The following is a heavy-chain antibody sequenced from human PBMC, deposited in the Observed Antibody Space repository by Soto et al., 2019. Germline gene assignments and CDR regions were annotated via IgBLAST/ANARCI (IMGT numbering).Heavy chain of an antibody. Sequence: ASLKVSCKASGYTFTSYGISWVRQAPGQGLEWMGWISAYNGNTNYAQKLQGRVTMTTDTSTGTAYMELRSLRSDDTAVYYCARSIAARAPNWFDPRGQGTLVTVSS. D-gene: IGHD6-13*01. CDR2: ISAYNGNT. V-gene: IGHV1-18*04. J-gene: IGHJ5*02. CDR3: ARSIAARAPNWFDP. CDR1: GYTFTSYG.